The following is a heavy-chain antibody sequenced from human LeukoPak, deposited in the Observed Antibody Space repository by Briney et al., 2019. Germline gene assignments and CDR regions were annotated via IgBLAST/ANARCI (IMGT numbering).Heavy chain of an antibody. D-gene: IGHD7-27*01. CDR3: ARATGVLYYFDY. J-gene: IGHJ4*02. CDR1: GGSISSSSYY. Sequence: PSETLSLTCTASGGSISSSSYYWGWIRQPPGKGLEWIGSIYYSGSTYYNPSLKSRVTISVDTSKNQYSLKLSSVTAADTAVYYCARATGVLYYFDYWGQGTLVTVSS. V-gene: IGHV4-39*07. CDR2: IYYSGST.